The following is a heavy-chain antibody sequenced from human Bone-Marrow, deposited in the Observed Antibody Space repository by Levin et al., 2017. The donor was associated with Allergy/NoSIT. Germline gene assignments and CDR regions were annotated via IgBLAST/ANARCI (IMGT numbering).Heavy chain of an antibody. V-gene: IGHV4-39*01. D-gene: IGHD3-22*01. CDR3: ARHLLDDSSPNWFDH. J-gene: IGHJ5*02. CDR1: GVSINTSPYY. Sequence: SETLSLTCSVSGVSINTSPYYWGWIRQSPEKGLEWIGSVYNTGSTYYNESLESRLAITVDTSKNHFSLILNSVTAADTAVYYCARHLLDDSSPNWFDHWGQGVLVTVSS. CDR2: VYNTGST.